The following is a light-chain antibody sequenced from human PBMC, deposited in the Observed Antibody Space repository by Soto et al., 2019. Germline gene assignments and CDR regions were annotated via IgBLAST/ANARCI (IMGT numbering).Light chain of an antibody. CDR1: QSVSSSY. CDR2: GAS. V-gene: IGKV3-20*01. CDR3: EQYGRPPT. J-gene: IGKJ1*01. Sequence: EIVLTQSPGTLSLSPGERATLSCRASQSVSSSYLASYQQKPGQAPRLLIYGASSRATGIPDRFSGSGSGTDFTLPISRLEPEDFAVYYCEQYGRPPTFGQGTKVEIK.